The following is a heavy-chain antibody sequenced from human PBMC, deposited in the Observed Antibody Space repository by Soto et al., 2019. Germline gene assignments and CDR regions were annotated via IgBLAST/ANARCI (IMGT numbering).Heavy chain of an antibody. CDR1: GGTFSSYA. D-gene: IGHD2-2*01. CDR3: ARVVGYCSSTSCYQRLLDAFDI. Sequence: ASVKVSCKASGGTFSSYAISWVRQAPGQGLEWMGGIIPIFGTANYAQKFQGRVTITADESTSTAYMELSSLRSEDTAVYYCARVVGYCSSTSCYQRLLDAFDIWGQGTMVTVSS. V-gene: IGHV1-69*13. CDR2: IIPIFGTA. J-gene: IGHJ3*02.